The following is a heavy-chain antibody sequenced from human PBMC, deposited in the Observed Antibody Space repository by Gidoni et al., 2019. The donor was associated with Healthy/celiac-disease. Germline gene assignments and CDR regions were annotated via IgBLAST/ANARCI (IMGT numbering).Heavy chain of an antibody. J-gene: IGHJ4*02. CDR1: GFTFDDYT. V-gene: IGHV3-43*01. CDR3: AKDRGSGWVFDY. D-gene: IGHD6-19*01. CDR2: ISWDGGST. Sequence: EVQLVESGGVVVQPGGSLSLSCAASGFTFDDYTMHWVRQAPGKGLEWVSLISWDGGSTYYADSVKGRFTISRDNSKNSLYLQMNSLRTEDTALYYCAKDRGSGWVFDYWGQGTLVTVSS.